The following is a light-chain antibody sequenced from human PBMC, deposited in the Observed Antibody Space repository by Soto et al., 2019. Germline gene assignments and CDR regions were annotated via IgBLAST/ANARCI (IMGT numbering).Light chain of an antibody. CDR1: QSISSW. V-gene: IGKV1-5*03. Sequence: DIQMTQSPSTLSASVGDRVTITCRASQSISSWLAWYQQKPGKAPNLLIYKASSLESGVPSRFSGSGSGTELTLTISSLQPDDFATYYCQQYNSYLYTFGQGTKVDIK. J-gene: IGKJ2*01. CDR3: QQYNSYLYT. CDR2: KAS.